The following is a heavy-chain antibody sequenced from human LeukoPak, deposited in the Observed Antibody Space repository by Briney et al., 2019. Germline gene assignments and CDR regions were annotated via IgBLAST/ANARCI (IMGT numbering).Heavy chain of an antibody. V-gene: IGHV3-7*01. J-gene: IGHJ4*02. D-gene: IGHD3-10*01. Sequence: PGGSLRLSCAASGFTFSSYWMSWVRQAPGKALEWVANIKQDGSEKYYVDSVKGRFTISRDNAKNSLYLQMNSLRAEDTAVYYCARGRASKANYFDYWGQGTLVTVSS. CDR1: GFTFSSYW. CDR3: ARGRASKANYFDY. CDR2: IKQDGSEK.